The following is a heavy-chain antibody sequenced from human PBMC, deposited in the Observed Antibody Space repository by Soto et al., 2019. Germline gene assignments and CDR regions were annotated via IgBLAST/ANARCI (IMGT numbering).Heavy chain of an antibody. Sequence: QVQLVQSGAEVKKPGSSVKVSCKASVGTFSSYAISWVRQAPGQGLEWMGGLIPIFGTANYAQKFQGRVTITADESTSTAYMELSSLRSEDTAVYYCARGYDFWSGYSDYYYYYGMDVWGQGTTVTVSS. CDR2: LIPIFGTA. V-gene: IGHV1-69*01. J-gene: IGHJ6*02. CDR3: ARGYDFWSGYSDYYYYYGMDV. CDR1: VGTFSSYA. D-gene: IGHD3-3*01.